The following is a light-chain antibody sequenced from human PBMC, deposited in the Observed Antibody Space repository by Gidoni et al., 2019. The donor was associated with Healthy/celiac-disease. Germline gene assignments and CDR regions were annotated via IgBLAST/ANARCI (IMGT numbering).Light chain of an antibody. CDR3: QQLNSYPRT. CDR1: QGISSY. CDR2: AAS. V-gene: IGKV1-9*01. J-gene: IGKJ1*01. Sequence: DIQLTQSPSFLSASVGDRVTITCRASQGISSYLAWYQQKPGKAPKLLIYAASTLQSGVPSRFSGSGSGTVFTLTISSLQPEDFATYYCQQLNSYPRTFXXXTKVEIK.